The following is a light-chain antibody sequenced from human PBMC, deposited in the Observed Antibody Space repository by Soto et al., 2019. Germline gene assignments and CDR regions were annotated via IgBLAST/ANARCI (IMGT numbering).Light chain of an antibody. CDR1: QGIGST. J-gene: IGKJ3*01. Sequence: EIVITQSPATLSVSPGEGATLSCRASQGIGSTLAWYQQKPGQTPRLLIYGASTRATGVPARFSGSGSGTDFTLTINSLQSEDFATYYCQQYNSYSQFTFGPGTKVDIK. CDR3: QQYNSYSQFT. CDR2: GAS. V-gene: IGKV3-15*01.